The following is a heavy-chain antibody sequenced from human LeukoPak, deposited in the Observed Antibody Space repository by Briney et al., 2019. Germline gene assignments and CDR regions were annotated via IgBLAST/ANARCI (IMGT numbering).Heavy chain of an antibody. Sequence: PGGSLRLSCAASAFTFSSYAMSWVRQAPGKGLEWVAVISYDGSNKYYADSVKGRFTISRDNSKNTLYLQMNSLRAEDTAVYYCARDPDSSGWYFDYWGQGTLVTVSS. CDR2: ISYDGSNK. V-gene: IGHV3-30-3*01. D-gene: IGHD6-19*01. CDR1: AFTFSSYA. CDR3: ARDPDSSGWYFDY. J-gene: IGHJ4*02.